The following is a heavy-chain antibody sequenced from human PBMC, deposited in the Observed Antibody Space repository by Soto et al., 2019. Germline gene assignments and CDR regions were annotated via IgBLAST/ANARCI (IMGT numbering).Heavy chain of an antibody. D-gene: IGHD3-22*01. CDR1: GFSLSSDGAA. CDR3: AHSDSRLSHSLDY. V-gene: IGHV2-5*02. CDR2: IYWDDDK. Sequence: SGPTLVNPTQTLTLTCPFSGFSLSSDGAAVSWVRQPPGKALEWLALIYWDDDKRYSPSLKSRLTITKDTPNNQVVLTMTNMDPADIATYFCAHSDSRLSHSLDYWGQGSLVTSPQ. J-gene: IGHJ4*02.